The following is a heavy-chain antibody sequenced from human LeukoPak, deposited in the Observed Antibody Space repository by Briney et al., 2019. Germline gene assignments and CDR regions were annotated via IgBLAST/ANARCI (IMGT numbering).Heavy chain of an antibody. CDR3: ARRAIAEGFDY. V-gene: IGHV3-64*04. CDR2: ISSNGGST. D-gene: IGHD6-13*01. J-gene: IGHJ4*02. CDR1: GFTFSSYA. Sequence: GGSLRLSCSASGFTFSSYAMHWVRQAPGKGLEYVSAISSNGGSTYYADSVKGRFTISRDNAKNSLYLQMNSLRVEDTAVYYCARRAIAEGFDYWGQGTLVTVSS.